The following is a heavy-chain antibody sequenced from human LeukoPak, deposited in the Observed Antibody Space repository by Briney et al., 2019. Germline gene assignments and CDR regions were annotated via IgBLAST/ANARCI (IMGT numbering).Heavy chain of an antibody. CDR1: GFTFGSFA. D-gene: IGHD3-22*01. J-gene: IGHJ3*02. Sequence: HPGGSLRLSCAVSGFTFGSFAMHWVRQAPGKGLEWVAVISHDRSNKHYGESVKGRFTISRDNSKNTLYLQMNSLRAEDTAVYYCARDRRITMIDPFDAFDIWGQGTMVTVSS. CDR3: ARDRRITMIDPFDAFDI. V-gene: IGHV3-30-3*01. CDR2: ISHDRSNK.